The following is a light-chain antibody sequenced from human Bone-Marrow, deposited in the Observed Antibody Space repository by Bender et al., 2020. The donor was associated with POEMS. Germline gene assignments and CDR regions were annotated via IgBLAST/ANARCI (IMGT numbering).Light chain of an antibody. V-gene: IGLV1-47*01. J-gene: IGLJ3*02. CDR2: QNN. CDR1: TSSIATKA. CDR3: ATWDDSLKGL. Sequence: QSVLTQPPSASGAPGQRVTISCSGSTSSIATKAVYWYQQFPGAAPKLLIYQNNQRPSGVPDRFSASKSGTSASLAISGLRSEDEADYYCATWDDSLKGLFGGGTRVTVL.